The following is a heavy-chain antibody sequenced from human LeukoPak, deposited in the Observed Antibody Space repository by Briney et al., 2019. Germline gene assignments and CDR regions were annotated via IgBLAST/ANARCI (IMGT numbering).Heavy chain of an antibody. CDR3: ARSGPLRFLEWPRSDSFDY. J-gene: IGHJ4*02. V-gene: IGHV3-9*01. CDR1: GFTFDDYA. Sequence: GRSLRLSCAASGFTFDDYAMHWVRQAPGKGLEWVSGISWNSGSIGYADSVKGRFTISRDNAKNSLYLQMNSLRAEDTAVYYCARSGPLRFLEWPRSDSFDYWGQGTLVTVSS. D-gene: IGHD3-3*01. CDR2: ISWNSGSI.